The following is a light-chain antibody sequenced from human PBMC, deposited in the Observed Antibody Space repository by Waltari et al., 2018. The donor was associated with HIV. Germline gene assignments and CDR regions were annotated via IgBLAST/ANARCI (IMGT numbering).Light chain of an antibody. CDR2: DAS. J-gene: IGKJ5*01. CDR3: QHYENPPIT. CDR1: QDISNN. Sequence: DIQMTQSPSSLSASVGDRVTITCQANQDISNNLNWYQQKPGKAPKLLISDASHLEIGFLSRFSGSGSGTDFTLTINSLQPEDMATYYCQHYENPPITFGQGTRLEIK. V-gene: IGKV1-33*01.